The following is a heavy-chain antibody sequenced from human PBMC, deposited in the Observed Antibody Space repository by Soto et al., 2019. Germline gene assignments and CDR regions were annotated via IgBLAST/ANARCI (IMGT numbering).Heavy chain of an antibody. CDR3: ARGNWHAEGYYYGMDV. CDR2: TYYRSKWYN. D-gene: IGHD1-1*01. Sequence: SQPLSLTCAISGASFSRNIGACNCIRQSPSRGLEWLGRTYYRSKWYNEYAPSVKSRITINPDTAKNQFALQLKSVTPDDTGVYYRARGNWHAEGYYYGMDVWGQGITVTVSS. V-gene: IGHV6-1*01. CDR1: GASFSRNIGA. J-gene: IGHJ6*02.